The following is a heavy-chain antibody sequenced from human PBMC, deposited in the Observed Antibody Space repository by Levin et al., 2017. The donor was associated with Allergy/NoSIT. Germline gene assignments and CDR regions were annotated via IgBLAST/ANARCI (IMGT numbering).Heavy chain of an antibody. CDR3: AKDLHWALDV. J-gene: IGHJ6*02. Sequence: SCAASGFAFSTYAMSWVRQAPGKGLEWVSALSGSGGSTYYADSVKGRFTISRDNSKNTLYLQMNSLRAEDTAVYYCAKDLHWALDVWGQGTTVTVSS. CDR1: GFAFSTYA. D-gene: IGHD7-27*01. V-gene: IGHV3-23*01. CDR2: LSGSGGST.